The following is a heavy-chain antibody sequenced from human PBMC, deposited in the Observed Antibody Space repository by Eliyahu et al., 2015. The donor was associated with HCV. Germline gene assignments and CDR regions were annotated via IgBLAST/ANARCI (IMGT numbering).Heavy chain of an antibody. CDR3: ARDSLAVAGTIDY. V-gene: IGHV4-39*07. J-gene: IGHJ4*02. CDR2: IYYRGST. Sequence: QLQLQESGPGLVKPSETLSLTCTVSGGSIGSTXYYWDWIRXPPGKEPEWSGSIYYRGSTHYKXSLKSRVTISVDTSKNQXSLKVTSVSAADTAAYYCARDSLAVAGTIDYWGQGTLVTVSS. D-gene: IGHD6-19*01. CDR1: GGSIGSTXYY.